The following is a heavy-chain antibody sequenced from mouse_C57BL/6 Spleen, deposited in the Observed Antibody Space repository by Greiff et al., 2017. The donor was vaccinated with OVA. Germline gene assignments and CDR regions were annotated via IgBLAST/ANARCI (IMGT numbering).Heavy chain of an antibody. Sequence: QVQLKESGAELVRPGASVKMSCKASGYTFTSYTMHWVKQRPGQGLEWIGYINPSSGYTKYNQKFKDKATLTADKSSSTAYMQLSSLTSEDSAVYYCARIPHYYGSSYEYVDVRGTGTTVTVSS. CDR2: INPSSGYT. CDR3: ARIPHYYGSSYEYVDV. V-gene: IGHV1-4*01. CDR1: GYTFTSYT. D-gene: IGHD1-1*01. J-gene: IGHJ1*03.